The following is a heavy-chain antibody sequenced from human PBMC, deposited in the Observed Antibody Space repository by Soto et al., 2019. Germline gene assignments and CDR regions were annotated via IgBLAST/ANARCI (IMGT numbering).Heavy chain of an antibody. CDR2: IDPSDSYT. CDR3: ATLRHCTSTSCGANHDY. J-gene: IGHJ4*02. CDR1: GYIFANYW. Sequence: PGESLKISCKGSGYIFANYWINWVRQMPGKGLEWVGRIDPSDSYTNYSPSFQGHIIISTDKSINTTSLQWSSLKASDTAIYFCATLRHCTSTSCGANHDYWGQGTLVTVSS. V-gene: IGHV5-10-1*01. D-gene: IGHD2-2*01.